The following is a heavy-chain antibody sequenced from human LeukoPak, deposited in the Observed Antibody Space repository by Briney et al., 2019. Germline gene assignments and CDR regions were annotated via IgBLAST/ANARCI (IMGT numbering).Heavy chain of an antibody. CDR2: IYYSGST. V-gene: IGHV4-59*01. CDR3: ARRFEDSTGYYGAPFDY. Sequence: SETLALTCTVSGGSISSYYWSWIRQPPGKGLEWIGYIYYSGSTNYNPSLKSRVTISVDTSKNQFSLKLSSVTAADTAVYYCARRFEDSTGYYGAPFDYWGQGTLATVSS. J-gene: IGHJ4*02. CDR1: GGSISSYY. D-gene: IGHD3-22*01.